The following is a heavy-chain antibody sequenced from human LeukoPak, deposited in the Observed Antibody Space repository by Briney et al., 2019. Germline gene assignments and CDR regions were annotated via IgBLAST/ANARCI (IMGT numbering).Heavy chain of an antibody. CDR3: AKDLDGSGSYSPMDV. J-gene: IGHJ6*03. D-gene: IGHD3-10*01. CDR1: GFTLSSFN. V-gene: IGHV3-43D*03. Sequence: GGSLRLSCAASGFTLSSFNMNWVRQAPGKGLEWVSLISWDGGSTYYADSVKGRFTISRDNSKNSLYLQMNSLRAEDTALYYCAKDLDGSGSYSPMDVWGKGTTVTVSS. CDR2: ISWDGGST.